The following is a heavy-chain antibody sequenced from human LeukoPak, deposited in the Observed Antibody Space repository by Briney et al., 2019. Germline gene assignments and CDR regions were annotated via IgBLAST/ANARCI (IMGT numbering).Heavy chain of an antibody. V-gene: IGHV1-2*02. D-gene: IGHD3-22*01. J-gene: IGHJ4*02. Sequence: GASVKVSCKPSGYTFTAYFMHCVRQAPGQGLEWMGWINPNSGGTSYAQKFQGRVTMTRDTSISTAYMELSRLRSADTAVYYCARLGGYYDSSGYYLHYWGQGTLVTVSS. CDR3: ARLGGYYDSSGYYLHY. CDR1: GYTFTAYF. CDR2: INPNSGGT.